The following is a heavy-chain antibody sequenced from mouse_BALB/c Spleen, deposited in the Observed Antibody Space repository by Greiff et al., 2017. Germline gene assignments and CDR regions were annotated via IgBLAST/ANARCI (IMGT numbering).Heavy chain of an antibody. Sequence: VQVVESGAELAKPGASVKMSCKASGYTFTSYWMHWVKQRPGQGLEWIGYINPSTGYTEYNQKFKDKATLTADKSSSTAYMQLSSLTSEDSAVYYCARAHYGSSPFAYWGQGTLVTVSA. D-gene: IGHD1-1*01. CDR3: ARAHYGSSPFAY. V-gene: IGHV1-7*01. J-gene: IGHJ3*01. CDR1: GYTFTSYW. CDR2: INPSTGYT.